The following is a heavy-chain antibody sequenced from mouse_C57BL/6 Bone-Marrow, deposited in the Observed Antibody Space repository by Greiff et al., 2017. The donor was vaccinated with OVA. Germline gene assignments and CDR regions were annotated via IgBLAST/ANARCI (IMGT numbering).Heavy chain of an antibody. CDR2: ISDGGSYT. CDR1: GFTFSSYA. Sequence: EVNVVESGGGLVKPGGSLKLSCAASGFTFSSYAMSWVRQTPEKRLEWVATISDGGSYTYYPDNVKGRFTISRDNAKNNLYLQMSHLKSEDTAMYYGARDPLRWLPLGYAMDYWGQGTSVTVSS. V-gene: IGHV5-4*01. CDR3: ARDPLRWLPLGYAMDY. D-gene: IGHD2-3*01. J-gene: IGHJ4*01.